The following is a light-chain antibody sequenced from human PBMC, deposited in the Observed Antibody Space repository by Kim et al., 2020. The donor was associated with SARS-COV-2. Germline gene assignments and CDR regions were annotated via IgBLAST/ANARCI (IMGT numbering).Light chain of an antibody. CDR2: GAS. CDR1: QSVSSSY. V-gene: IGKV3-20*01. Sequence: PGERATLSCRASQSVSSSYLAWYQQKPGQAPRLLIYGASSRATGIPDRFSGSGSGTDFTLTISRLEPEDFAVYYCQQYGSSPPVTFGQGTKVDIK. CDR3: QQYGSSPPVT. J-gene: IGKJ1*01.